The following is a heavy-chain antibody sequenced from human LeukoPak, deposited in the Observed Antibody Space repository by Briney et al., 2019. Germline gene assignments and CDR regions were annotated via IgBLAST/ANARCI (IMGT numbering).Heavy chain of an antibody. J-gene: IGHJ3*02. CDR3: ARGGSYLSAFDI. V-gene: IGHV3-30*02. Sequence: GGSLRLSCAASGFSYSSYGMHWVRQAPGKGLEWVAFIRYDGSHKKYADSLKGRFTISRDNSKNTLYLQMNSLRAEDTAVYYCARGGSYLSAFDIWGQGTMVTVSS. D-gene: IGHD1-26*01. CDR1: GFSYSSYG. CDR2: IRYDGSHK.